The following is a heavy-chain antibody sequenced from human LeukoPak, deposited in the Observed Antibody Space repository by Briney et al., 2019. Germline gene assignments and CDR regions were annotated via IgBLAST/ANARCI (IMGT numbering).Heavy chain of an antibody. CDR1: GFTFSSYA. J-gene: IGHJ4*02. CDR3: ARDRGYYVWGTWVD. D-gene: IGHD3-16*01. V-gene: IGHV3-23*01. Sequence: GGSLRLSCAASGFTFSSYAMSWVRQAPGKGLEWVSAISSSGGSTYYADSVKGRFTISRDNSKNTLYLQMNSLRAEDTAVYFCARDRGYYVWGTWVDWGQGTLVTVSS. CDR2: ISSSGGST.